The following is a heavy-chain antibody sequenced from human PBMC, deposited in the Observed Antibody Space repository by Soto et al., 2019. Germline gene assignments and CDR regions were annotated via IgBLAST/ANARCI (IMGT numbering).Heavy chain of an antibody. J-gene: IGHJ4*02. Sequence: SETLSLTCTVSGGSISSYYWSWIRQPPGKGLEWIGTIYYTGSTYYNPSLRSRVTMSVDTSKNQFSLKLSSVTAADTAVYYCARRGGAVAGTSRFDSWGQGTLVTVSS. CDR3: ARRGGAVAGTSRFDS. CDR1: GGSISSYY. CDR2: IYYTGST. D-gene: IGHD6-19*01. V-gene: IGHV4-59*04.